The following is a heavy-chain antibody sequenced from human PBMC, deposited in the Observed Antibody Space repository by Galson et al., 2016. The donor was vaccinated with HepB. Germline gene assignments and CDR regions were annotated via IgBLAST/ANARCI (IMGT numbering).Heavy chain of an antibody. CDR1: GGSFSGYY. CDR2: IYHTGTS. Sequence: SETLSLTCAVNGGSFSGYYWSWIRQPPGKGLEWIGEIYHTGTSNNNPFLNSRFTLSIDKSRNQFSLNLTSVSAADTAVYYCARAAVVPGARMVFDPWGQGMLVTVSS. V-gene: IGHV4-34*01. J-gene: IGHJ5*02. D-gene: IGHD2-2*01. CDR3: ARAAVVPGARMVFDP.